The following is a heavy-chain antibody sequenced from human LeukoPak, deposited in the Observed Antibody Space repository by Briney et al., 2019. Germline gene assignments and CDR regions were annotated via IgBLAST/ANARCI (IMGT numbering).Heavy chain of an antibody. CDR2: IYYSGST. CDR1: GGSTSSYF. J-gene: IGHJ6*02. Sequence: PSETLSLTCTVSGGSTSSYFWSWIRQPPGKGLEWIGYIYYSGSTNYNPSLKSRVTISVDTSKNQFSLKLSSVTAADTAVYYCARFPDWGYGMDVWGQGTTVTVSS. CDR3: ARFPDWGYGMDV. V-gene: IGHV4-59*01. D-gene: IGHD3-16*01.